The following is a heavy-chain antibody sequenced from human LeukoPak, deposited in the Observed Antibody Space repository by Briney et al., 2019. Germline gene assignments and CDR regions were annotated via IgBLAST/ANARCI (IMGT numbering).Heavy chain of an antibody. CDR1: GGSISSSSYY. V-gene: IGHV4-39*01. CDR3: ARTMTSGRGTFDY. Sequence: SETLSLTCTVSGGSISSSSYYWGWIRQPPGKGLEWIGSIYYSGCTYYNPSLKSRVTISVDTSKNQFSLKLSSVTAADTAVYYCARTMTSGRGTFDYWGQGTLVTVSS. J-gene: IGHJ4*02. D-gene: IGHD3-10*01. CDR2: IYYSGCT.